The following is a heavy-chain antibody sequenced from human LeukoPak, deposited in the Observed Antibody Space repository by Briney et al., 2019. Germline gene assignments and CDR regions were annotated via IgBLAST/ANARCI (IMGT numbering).Heavy chain of an antibody. D-gene: IGHD2-2*01. CDR1: GYTFTSYG. V-gene: IGHV1-18*01. CDR2: ISAYNGNT. Sequence: GASVKVSCKASGYTFTSYGISWVRQAPGQGLEWMGWISAYNGNTNYAQKLQGRVTMTTDTSTSTAYMELRSLRSDDTAVYYCARYCSSTSCYSRRGMDVWGQGTTVTVSS. J-gene: IGHJ6*02. CDR3: ARYCSSTSCYSRRGMDV.